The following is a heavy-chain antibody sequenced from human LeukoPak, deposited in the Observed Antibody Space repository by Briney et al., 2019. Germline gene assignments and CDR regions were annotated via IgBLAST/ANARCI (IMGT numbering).Heavy chain of an antibody. D-gene: IGHD3-22*01. CDR1: GYTFTSYG. J-gene: IGHJ4*02. V-gene: IGHV1-18*01. CDR2: ISAYNGNT. Sequence: GASVKVSCTASGYTFTSYGISWVRQAPGQGLEWMGWISAYNGNTNYAQKLQGRVTMTTDTSTSTAYMEMRSLRSDDTAVYYCARLGHTMNYYDSSGYYPLDYWGQGTLVTVSS. CDR3: ARLGHTMNYYDSSGYYPLDY.